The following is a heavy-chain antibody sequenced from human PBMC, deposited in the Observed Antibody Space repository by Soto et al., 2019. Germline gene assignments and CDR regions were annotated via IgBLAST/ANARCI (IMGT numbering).Heavy chain of an antibody. V-gene: IGHV1-18*01. CDR2: INTYNGKT. J-gene: IGHJ4*02. D-gene: IGHD1-26*01. CDR3: ARDQYAVGGDF. CDR1: GYTFTDYG. Sequence: QVQLVQSGAEVKKPGASVKVSCKASGYTFTDYGVSWVRRAPGQGLEWMGWINTYNGKTNYAPKVQARVTMTTDTSTTTAYMELRCLKSDDTAVYFCARDQYAVGGDFWGQGTLVTVSS.